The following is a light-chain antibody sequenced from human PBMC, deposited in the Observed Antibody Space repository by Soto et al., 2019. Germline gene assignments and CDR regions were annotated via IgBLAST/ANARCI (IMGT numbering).Light chain of an antibody. CDR3: KQFNSYLAIS. J-gene: IGKJ4*01. Sequence: DMQMSQSPSSLSASVRNRVTITCRASQSISSLLAWYQHKPVKAPKILMYDASSLESGVPSRWSGSGSGTEFSITISSILHDDFATYYCKQFNSYLAISFGGGTKVDTK. CDR1: QSISSL. CDR2: DAS. V-gene: IGKV1-5*01.